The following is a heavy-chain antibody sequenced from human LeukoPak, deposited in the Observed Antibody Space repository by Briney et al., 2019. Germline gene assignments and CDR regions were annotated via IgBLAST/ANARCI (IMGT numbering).Heavy chain of an antibody. CDR2: ISGNGGKI. J-gene: IGHJ4*02. CDR3: AKRDYYDSSGYAPLFDY. Sequence: PGGSPRLSCAASEFTFSNYAMAWVRQAPGEGLEWVSGISGNGGKIYYADSVKGRFTISRDNSKNTLYLQMNSLRGEDTAVYFCAKRDYYDSSGYAPLFDYWGQGTLVTVSP. D-gene: IGHD3-22*01. V-gene: IGHV3-23*01. CDR1: EFTFSNYA.